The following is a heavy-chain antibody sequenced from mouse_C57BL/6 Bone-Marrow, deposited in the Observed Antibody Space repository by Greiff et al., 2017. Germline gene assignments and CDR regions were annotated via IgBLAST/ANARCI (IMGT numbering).Heavy chain of an antibody. CDR3: GRNSICYGNYGGFAY. J-gene: IGHJ3*01. Sequence: VQGVESGPGLVAPSQSLSITCTVSGFSLTSYAISWVRQPPGKGLEWLGVIWTGGGTHYTSALKSSLSIIKDNSKSQVFIKMNSLQTESTAGYDSGRNSICYGNYGGFAYWGQRTLVTVSA. V-gene: IGHV2-9-1*01. D-gene: IGHD2-1*01. CDR1: GFSLTSYA. CDR2: IWTGGGT.